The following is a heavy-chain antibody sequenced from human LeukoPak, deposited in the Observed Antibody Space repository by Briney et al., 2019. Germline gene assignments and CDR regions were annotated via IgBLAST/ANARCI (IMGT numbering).Heavy chain of an antibody. Sequence: PGRSLRLSCAASGFTFSNYAMSWVRQVPGKGLEWVSTISGSGGSTYYADSLKGRFSISRDNSKNALFLQMKSLRAEDTAVYYCAKERGYTSGLGTLDYWGQGTLVTVST. J-gene: IGHJ4*02. CDR3: AKERGYTSGLGTLDY. V-gene: IGHV3-23*01. D-gene: IGHD6-19*01. CDR1: GFTFSNYA. CDR2: ISGSGGST.